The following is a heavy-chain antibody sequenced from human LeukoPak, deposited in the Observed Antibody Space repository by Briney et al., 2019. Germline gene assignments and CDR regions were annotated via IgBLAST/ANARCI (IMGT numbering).Heavy chain of an antibody. V-gene: IGHV4-61*01. Sequence: PSETLSLTCAVSGYSISSGYYWIWIRQPPGKGPEWLGTIYYSGNTKYNSSLKSRVSILADTSNNQFSLRLSSVTAADTAVYYCAREGLTTIGVIDVWGKGTAVTVSS. CDR3: AREGLTTIGVIDV. D-gene: IGHD1-1*01. J-gene: IGHJ6*03. CDR2: IYYSGNT. CDR1: GYSISSGYY.